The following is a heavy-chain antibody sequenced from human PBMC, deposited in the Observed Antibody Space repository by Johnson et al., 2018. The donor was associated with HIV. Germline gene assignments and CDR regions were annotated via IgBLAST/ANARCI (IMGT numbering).Heavy chain of an antibody. V-gene: IGHV3-66*01. J-gene: IGHJ3*02. Sequence: VQLVESGGGLVQPGGSLRLSCAASGFTVSSNYMSWVRQAPGKGLEWVSVIYSGGSTYYADSVKGRFTISRDNAKNSLYLQMNSLRAEDTAVYYCAREGLVVRHAFDIWGQGTMVTVSS. CDR3: AREGLVVRHAFDI. CDR2: IYSGGST. D-gene: IGHD3-22*01. CDR1: GFTVSSNY.